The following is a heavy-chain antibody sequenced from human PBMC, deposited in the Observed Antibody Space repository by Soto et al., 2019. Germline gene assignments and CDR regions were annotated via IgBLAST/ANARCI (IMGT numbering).Heavy chain of an antibody. CDR3: TKDPNGDYIGAFDF. V-gene: IGHV3-23*01. CDR1: GFSFSNYA. D-gene: IGHD4-17*01. J-gene: IGHJ3*01. Sequence: GGSLRLSCVASGFSFSNYAMSWVRQAPGKTLEWVSSIWGNGGGGTTSYADSVKGRFTISRDNSKSTLYLRMTSLRVEDTAVYYCTKDPNGDYIGAFDFWGQGILVTVSS. CDR2: IWGNGGGGTT.